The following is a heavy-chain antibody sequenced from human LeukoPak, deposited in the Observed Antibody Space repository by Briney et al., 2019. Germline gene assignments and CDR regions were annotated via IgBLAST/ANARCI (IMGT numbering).Heavy chain of an antibody. Sequence: GGALLLSCAASGLNYHYYDMSWVRPAPGEGLDWVSDINWNGGSTGYADSVKGRFTISRDNAKNSLYLQMHSLRAEDTALDYCAREPNCGGDCYSRYFDYWGQGTLVTVSS. D-gene: IGHD2-21*02. CDR2: INWNGGST. CDR1: GLNYHYYD. J-gene: IGHJ4*02. CDR3: AREPNCGGDCYSRYFDY. V-gene: IGHV3-20*04.